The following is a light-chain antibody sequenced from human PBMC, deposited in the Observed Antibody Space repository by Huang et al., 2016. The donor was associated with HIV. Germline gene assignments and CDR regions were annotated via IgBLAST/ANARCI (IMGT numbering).Light chain of an antibody. CDR2: KAS. J-gene: IGKJ2*01. V-gene: IGKV1-5*03. CDR3: QQSNSNSYT. Sequence: DIQMTQSPSTLSASVGDRVTITCRASQSISNWLAWYQQKSGKAPKLLIYKASNLMNGVPSRFSGRGSGTKFTLTISSLQPDDFATYYCQQSNSNSYTFGQGTKLEI. CDR1: QSISNW.